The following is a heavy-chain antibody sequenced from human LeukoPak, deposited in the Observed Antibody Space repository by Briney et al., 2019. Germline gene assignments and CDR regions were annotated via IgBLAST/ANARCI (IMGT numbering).Heavy chain of an antibody. CDR3: ARDNHYYADRDVFDI. J-gene: IGHJ3*02. Sequence: PSETLSLTCTVSGVSVSSYYWNWIRQPPGKGLEWIGYIYYSGSINYNPSLKSRVTISGDTSKNQISLKLSSVTAADTAVYYCARDNHYYADRDVFDIWGQGTMVTVSS. CDR1: GVSVSSYY. D-gene: IGHD3-10*01. CDR2: IYYSGSI. V-gene: IGHV4-59*02.